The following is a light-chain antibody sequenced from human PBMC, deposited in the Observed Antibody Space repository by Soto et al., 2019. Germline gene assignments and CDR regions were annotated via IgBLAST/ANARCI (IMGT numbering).Light chain of an antibody. CDR3: CSYAGSYTYVV. CDR1: SSDVGGYNY. CDR2: DVS. Sequence: QSALTQPRSVSGSPGQSVTISCTGTSSDVGGYNYVSWYQQHPGKAPKLMIYDVSERPSGVPDRFSGSKSGNTASLTISGLQAEDEADYYCCSYAGSYTYVVFGEGTKLTVL. V-gene: IGLV2-11*01. J-gene: IGLJ2*01.